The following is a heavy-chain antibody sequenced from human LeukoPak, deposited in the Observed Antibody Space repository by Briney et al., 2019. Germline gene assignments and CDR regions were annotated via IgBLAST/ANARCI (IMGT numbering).Heavy chain of an antibody. Sequence: ASVKVSCKASGYTFTSYGNSWVRQAPGQGLEWMGCISAYNGNTNYAQKLQSRVTMTTDTSTSPDYMEMRSLRSDDTAVYYCARVAGRSMVARIHFDYWGQGTLVTVSS. V-gene: IGHV1-18*01. CDR3: ARVAGRSMVARIHFDY. CDR2: ISAYNGNT. D-gene: IGHD4/OR15-4a*01. CDR1: GYTFTSYG. J-gene: IGHJ4*02.